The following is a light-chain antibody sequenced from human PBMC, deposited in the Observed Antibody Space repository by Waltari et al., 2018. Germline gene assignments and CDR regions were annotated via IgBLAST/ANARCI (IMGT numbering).Light chain of an antibody. J-gene: IGKJ4*01. V-gene: IGKV1-12*01. CDR3: QQTDSFPLT. CDR2: GSS. CDR1: QDVRTW. Sequence: DIQMTQFPSSVSASVGDRVSISCRASQDVRTWLAWYQQKPGKPPKLLIYGSSTLQSGVPSRFSGSGSGTDFTLTINGLQPEDFASYFCQQTDSFPLTFGGGTKVEIK.